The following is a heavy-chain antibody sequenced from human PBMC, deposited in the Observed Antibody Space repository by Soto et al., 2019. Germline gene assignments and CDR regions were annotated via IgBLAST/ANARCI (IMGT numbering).Heavy chain of an antibody. CDR3: ARGGYIYGINWFDP. CDR2: INHSGST. D-gene: IGHD5-18*01. Sequence: SETLSLTCAVYGGSFSGYYWSWIRQPPGKGLEWIGEINHSGSTNYNPSLKSRVTISVDTSKNQFSLKLSSVTAADTAVYYCARGGYIYGINWFDPWGQGTLVTVSS. V-gene: IGHV4-34*01. J-gene: IGHJ5*02. CDR1: GGSFSGYY.